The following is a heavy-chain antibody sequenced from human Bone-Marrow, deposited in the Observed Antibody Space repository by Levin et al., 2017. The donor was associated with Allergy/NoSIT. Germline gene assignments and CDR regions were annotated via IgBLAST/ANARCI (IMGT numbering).Heavy chain of an antibody. CDR2: ISYDGSNK. CDR1: GFTFSSYA. CDR3: ARTLVTSPSTDAFDI. J-gene: IGHJ3*02. Sequence: GGSLRLSCAASGFTFSSYAMHWVRQAPGKGLEWVAVISYDGSNKYYADSVKGRFTISRDNSKNTLYLQMNSLRAEDTAVYYCARTLVTSPSTDAFDIWGQGTMVTVSS. D-gene: IGHD2-2*01. V-gene: IGHV3-30-3*01.